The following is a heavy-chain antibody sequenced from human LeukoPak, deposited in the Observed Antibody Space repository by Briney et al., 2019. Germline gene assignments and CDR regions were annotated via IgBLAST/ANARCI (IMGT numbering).Heavy chain of an antibody. CDR1: GFTFSSYA. CDR3: AKGIAARAYNGFDR. Sequence: PGGSLRLSCAASGFTFSSYAMSWVRQAPGKGLEWVSAISGSGGNTYYADSVKGRFTLSRDNSKNTLYLQMNSLRAEDTAVYYCAKGIAARAYNGFDRWGQGTLVTVSS. V-gene: IGHV3-23*01. D-gene: IGHD6-6*01. CDR2: ISGSGGNT. J-gene: IGHJ5*02.